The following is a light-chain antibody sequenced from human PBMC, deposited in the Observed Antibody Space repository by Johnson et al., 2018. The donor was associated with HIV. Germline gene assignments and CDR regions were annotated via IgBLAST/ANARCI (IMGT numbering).Light chain of an antibody. CDR2: ENN. CDR1: SSNIGNNY. J-gene: IGLJ1*01. V-gene: IGLV1-51*02. CDR3: GTWDSSLSTSV. Sequence: QSVLTQPPSVSAAPGQKVTISCSGSSSNIGNNYVSWYRHFPGTAPKLLIYENNKRPSGIPDRFSCSKSGTSATLGITGLQTGDEADYYCGTWDSSLSTSVFGTGTKVTVL.